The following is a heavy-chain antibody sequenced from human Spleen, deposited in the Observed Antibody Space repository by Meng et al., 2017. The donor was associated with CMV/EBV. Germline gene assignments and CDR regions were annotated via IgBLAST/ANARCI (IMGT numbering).Heavy chain of an antibody. CDR3: ARGRVVRHYGMDV. CDR2: IYYSEST. D-gene: IGHD2-2*01. V-gene: IGHV4-39*07. Sequence: GSLRLSCTVSRGSISTSNYFWGWIRQPPGKGLEWIGNIYYSESTYYSPSLKSRVTILVDTSKNQFSLKLRSVTAADTAVYYCARGRVVRHYGMDVWGQGTTVTVSS. CDR1: RGSISTSNYF. J-gene: IGHJ6*02.